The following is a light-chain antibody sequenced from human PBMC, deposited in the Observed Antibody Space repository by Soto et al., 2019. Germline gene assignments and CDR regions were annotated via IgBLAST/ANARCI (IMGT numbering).Light chain of an antibody. CDR2: AAS. CDR3: QQSYSIPWT. J-gene: IGKJ1*01. V-gene: IGKV1-39*01. CDR1: QSISSY. Sequence: DIQMTQSPSSLSASVGDRVTITCRASQSISSYLNWYQQKPGKAPKVLIYAASSLQSGVPSRFSGSGSGTDFTLTISSLQPEDFATYYCQQSYSIPWTFGQGTTVDIK.